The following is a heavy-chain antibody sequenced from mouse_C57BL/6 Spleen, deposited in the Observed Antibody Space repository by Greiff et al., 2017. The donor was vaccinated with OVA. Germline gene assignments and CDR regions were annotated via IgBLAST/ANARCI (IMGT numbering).Heavy chain of an antibody. V-gene: IGHV5-17*01. CDR1: GFTFSDYG. D-gene: IGHD1-1*01. Sequence: EVMLVESGGGLVKPGGSLKLSCAASGFTFSDYGMHWVRQAPEKGLEWVAYISSGSSTIYYADTVKGRFTISRDNAKNTLFLQMTSLRSEDTAMYYCARHYGNLDAMDYWGQGTSVTVSS. J-gene: IGHJ4*01. CDR3: ARHYGNLDAMDY. CDR2: ISSGSSTI.